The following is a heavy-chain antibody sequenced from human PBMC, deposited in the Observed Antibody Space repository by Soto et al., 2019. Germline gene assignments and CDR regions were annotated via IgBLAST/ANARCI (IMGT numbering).Heavy chain of an antibody. Sequence: GGSLRLSCAASGFTFSSYAMSWVRQAPGKGLEWVSAISGSGGSTYYADSVKGRFTISRDNSKNTLYLQMNSLRAEDTAVYYCAKPGGQQLVRFSRFIDYWGQGTLVTVSS. V-gene: IGHV3-23*01. D-gene: IGHD6-13*01. CDR2: ISGSGGST. CDR3: AKPGGQQLVRFSRFIDY. CDR1: GFTFSSYA. J-gene: IGHJ4*02.